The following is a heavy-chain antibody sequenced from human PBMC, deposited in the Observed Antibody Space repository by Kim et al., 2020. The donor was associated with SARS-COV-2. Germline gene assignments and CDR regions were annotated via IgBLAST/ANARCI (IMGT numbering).Heavy chain of an antibody. D-gene: IGHD3-22*01. CDR3: ARGLGYYQDTSHKDYGM. CDR1: GFTFSSNG. Sequence: GGSLRLSCVASGFTFSSNGMNWVRQAPGMGLEWVSYVSGSSTYKHYGDLVKGRFTISRDNARNLLYLQVNNLRVEDTAVYYCARGLGYYQDTSHKDYGM. J-gene: IGHJ6*01. CDR2: VSGSSTYK. V-gene: IGHV3-21*01.